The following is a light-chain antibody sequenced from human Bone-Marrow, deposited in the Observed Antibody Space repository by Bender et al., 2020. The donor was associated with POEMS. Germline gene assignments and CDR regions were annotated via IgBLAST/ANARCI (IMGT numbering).Light chain of an antibody. J-gene: IGLJ2*01. V-gene: IGLV2-11*01. CDR3: SSYGSSSTI. CDR1: SSDVGAYDH. Sequence: QSALTQPRSVSGSPGQSVTISCTGTSSDVGAYDHVSWYQQHPGKAPKLMIYNVNNRPSGVPDRFSGSKSGNTASLTISGLQADDEADYYCSSYGSSSTIFGGGTKLTVL. CDR2: NVN.